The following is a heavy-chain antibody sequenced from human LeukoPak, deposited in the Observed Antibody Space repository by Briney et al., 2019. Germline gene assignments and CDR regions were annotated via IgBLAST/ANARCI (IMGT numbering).Heavy chain of an antibody. Sequence: GGSLRLSCAASGFTFRGYWMSWVRQAPGKGLEWVANIKEDGSEENFVGSVKGRFTISRDNAKNSLYLEMNSLRAEDTAVYYCARSMGAAYFDNWGQGTLVTVSS. CDR3: ARSMGAAYFDN. J-gene: IGHJ4*02. D-gene: IGHD1-26*01. CDR2: IKEDGSEE. CDR1: GFTFRGYW. V-gene: IGHV3-7*02.